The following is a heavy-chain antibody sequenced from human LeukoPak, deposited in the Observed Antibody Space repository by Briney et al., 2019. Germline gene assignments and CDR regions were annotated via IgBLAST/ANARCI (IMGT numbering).Heavy chain of an antibody. V-gene: IGHV3-48*04. CDR3: ARDLGRIAVAGTHDY. Sequence: PGGSLRLSCAASGFTFSSYSMNWVRQAPGKGLEWVSYISSSSSTIYYADSVKGRFTISRDNAKNSLYLQMNSLRAEDTAVYYCARDLGRIAVAGTHDYWGQGTLVTVSS. CDR1: GFTFSSYS. D-gene: IGHD6-19*01. CDR2: ISSSSSTI. J-gene: IGHJ4*02.